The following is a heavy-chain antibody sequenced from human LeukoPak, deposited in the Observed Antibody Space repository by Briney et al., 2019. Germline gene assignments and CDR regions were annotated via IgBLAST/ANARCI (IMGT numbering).Heavy chain of an antibody. CDR2: IWSDGTNT. CDR3: ARDAQRGFDYSNSLRY. D-gene: IGHD4-11*01. CDR1: GVTFSHYG. J-gene: IGHJ4*02. Sequence: PGGSLRLSCAAAGVTFSHYGMHWVRQAPGKGLEWVAVIWSDGTNTYYAASVKGRFTISRDDSDKTVYLQMNSLRPEDTGVYYCARDAQRGFDYSNSLRYWGQGTPVAVST. V-gene: IGHV3-33*01.